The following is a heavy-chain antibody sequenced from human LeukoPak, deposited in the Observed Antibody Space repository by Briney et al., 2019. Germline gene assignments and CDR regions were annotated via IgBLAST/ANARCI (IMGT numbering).Heavy chain of an antibody. V-gene: IGHV3-30-3*01. J-gene: IGHJ4*02. Sequence: ISYEGSNKYYADSVKGRFTISRDNSKNTLYLQMNSLRAEDTAVYYCARGTYYYDSSGLDYWGQGTLVTVSS. CDR2: ISYEGSNK. CDR3: ARGTYYYDSSGLDY. D-gene: IGHD3-22*01.